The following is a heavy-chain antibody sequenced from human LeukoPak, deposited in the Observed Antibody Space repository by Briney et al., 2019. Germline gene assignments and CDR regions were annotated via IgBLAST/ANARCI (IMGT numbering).Heavy chain of an antibody. CDR3: AREGHTSGYCGTFDV. V-gene: IGHV3-30*04. Sequence: GGSLRLSCVASGIAFSNSIMHWDRQAPGKGLEWVSAMSYDGFSKYYADSMKGRLTISRDDSKNTVYLQMKSLRPEDTAVYYCAREGHTSGYCGTFDVWGQGTTVAVS. J-gene: IGHJ3*01. CDR1: GIAFSNSI. CDR2: MSYDGFSK. D-gene: IGHD3-22*01.